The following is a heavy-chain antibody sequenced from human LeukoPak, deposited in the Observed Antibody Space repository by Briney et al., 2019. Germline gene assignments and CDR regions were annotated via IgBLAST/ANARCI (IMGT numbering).Heavy chain of an antibody. D-gene: IGHD3-10*01. Sequence: GGSLRLSCAASGFAFSTYGMNWVRQAPGKGLEWISYITSRSTTYYADSARGRFTISRDNAKNSLYLEMNGLRDDDTAVYYCARRISGSYLDYWGKGTLVTVSS. J-gene: IGHJ4*02. CDR3: ARRISGSYLDY. V-gene: IGHV3-48*02. CDR2: ITSRSTT. CDR1: GFAFSTYG.